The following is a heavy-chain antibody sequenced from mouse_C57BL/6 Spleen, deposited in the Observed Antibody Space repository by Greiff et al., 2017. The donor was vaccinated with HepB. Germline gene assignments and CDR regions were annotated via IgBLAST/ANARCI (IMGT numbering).Heavy chain of an antibody. CDR2: ISSGSSTI. V-gene: IGHV5-17*01. J-gene: IGHJ2*01. D-gene: IGHD1-1*01. CDR1: GFTFSDYG. Sequence: EVKLVESGGGLVKPGGSLTLSCAASGFTFSDYGMHWVRQAPEKGLEWVAYISSGSSTIYYAATVKGRFTISRDNAKNTLFLQMTSLRSEDTAMYYCARPTTVVAGELDYWGQGTTLTVSS. CDR3: ARPTTVVAGELDY.